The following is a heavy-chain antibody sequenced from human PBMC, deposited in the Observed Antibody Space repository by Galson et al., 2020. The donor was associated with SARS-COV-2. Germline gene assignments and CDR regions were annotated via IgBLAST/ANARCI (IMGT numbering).Heavy chain of an antibody. Sequence: SCAASGFTFSSYEMNWVRQAPGQGLEWVSYIGSSGSTIYYADPVKGRFTISRDNAKNSLYLQMNSLRAEDTAVYYCASPMAPAYYYYYGMDVWGQGTTVTVSS. D-gene: IGHD2-2*01. CDR3: ASPMAPAYYYYYGMDV. V-gene: IGHV3-48*03. J-gene: IGHJ6*02. CDR1: GFTFSSYE. CDR2: IGSSGSTI.